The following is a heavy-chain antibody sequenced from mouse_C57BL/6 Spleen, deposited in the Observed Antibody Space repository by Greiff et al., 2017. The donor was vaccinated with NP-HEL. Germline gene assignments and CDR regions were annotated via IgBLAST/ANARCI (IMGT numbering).Heavy chain of an antibody. J-gene: IGHJ1*03. Sequence: QVQLKESGAELVKPGASVKMSCKASGYTFTTYPIEWMKQNHGKSLEWIGNFHPYNDDTKYNEKFKGKATLTVEKSSSTVYLELSRLTSDDSAVYYGAREYYGSSHWYFDVGGTGTTVTVSS. D-gene: IGHD1-1*01. V-gene: IGHV1-47*01. CDR3: AREYYGSSHWYFDV. CDR1: GYTFTTYP. CDR2: FHPYNDDT.